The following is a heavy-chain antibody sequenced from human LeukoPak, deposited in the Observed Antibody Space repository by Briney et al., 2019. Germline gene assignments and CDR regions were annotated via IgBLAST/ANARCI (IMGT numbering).Heavy chain of an antibody. Sequence: GGSLTLSCAASGFTFSSYAFYWVRQAPGKGLERVSGISVSGGSTSYADSVKGRFTISRDNYKNALYLQMNSLRAEDTAVYYCARKSGSCGQSYAFDIWGQGTMVTVSS. CDR1: GFTFSSYA. V-gene: IGHV3-23*01. CDR3: ARKSGSCGQSYAFDI. D-gene: IGHD1-26*01. CDR2: ISVSGGST. J-gene: IGHJ3*02.